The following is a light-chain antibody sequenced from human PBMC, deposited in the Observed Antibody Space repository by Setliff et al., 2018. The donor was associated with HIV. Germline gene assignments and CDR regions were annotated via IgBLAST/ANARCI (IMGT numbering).Light chain of an antibody. Sequence: QSALTQPASVSGSPGQSITISCTGTSSDVGGYNFVSWYQQHPGKAPKLMIYDVNNRPSGVSNRFSGSKSGNTASLTISGLQAEDEADYYCSSYTSGSTLPWVFGGGTKVTVL. V-gene: IGLV2-14*03. CDR1: SSDVGGYNF. CDR2: DVN. CDR3: SSYTSGSTLPWV. J-gene: IGLJ3*02.